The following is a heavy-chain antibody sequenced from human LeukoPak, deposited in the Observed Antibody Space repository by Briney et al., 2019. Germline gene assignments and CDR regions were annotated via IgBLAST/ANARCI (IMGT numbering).Heavy chain of an antibody. Sequence: ASVKVSCKASGYTFTIYGISWVRQAPGQGLEWMGWISPSNGNTNYVQNLQGRVTMTTDTSTSTAYMELRSLRSDDTAVYYCARYGGTIVGANRCFDYWGQGTLVTVSS. V-gene: IGHV1-18*01. CDR3: ARYGGTIVGANRCFDY. D-gene: IGHD1-26*01. CDR2: ISPSNGNT. CDR1: GYTFTIYG. J-gene: IGHJ4*02.